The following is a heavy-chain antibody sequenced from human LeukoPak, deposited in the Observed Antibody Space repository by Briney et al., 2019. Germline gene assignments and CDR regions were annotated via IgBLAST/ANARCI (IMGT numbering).Heavy chain of an antibody. Sequence: GGSLRLSCTASGFTFSSYAMNWVRQAPGKGLDWVSGIGAGGTFTYYADSVKGRFTISRDNAKNSLYLQMNSLRAGDTALYYCARGTLKAAATDFDYWGQGTLVTVSS. V-gene: IGHV3-23*01. CDR1: GFTFSSYA. J-gene: IGHJ4*02. CDR3: ARGTLKAAATDFDY. D-gene: IGHD6-13*01. CDR2: IGAGGTFT.